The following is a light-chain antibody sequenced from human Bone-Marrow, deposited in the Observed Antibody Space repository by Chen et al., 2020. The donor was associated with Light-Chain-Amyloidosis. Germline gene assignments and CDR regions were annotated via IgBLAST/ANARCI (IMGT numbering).Light chain of an antibody. CDR2: EVT. Sequence: QSALTQPASVSGSPGQSITIPCNETSSDVGGDNHVPWYQQHPDKAPKLMISEVTHRPSCVPDRFSGSTSDNTASLTISGLQTEDEADDFCSSYTITNTLVFGSGTRVTVL. CDR1: SSDVGGDNH. V-gene: IGLV2-14*01. CDR3: SSYTITNTLV. J-gene: IGLJ1*01.